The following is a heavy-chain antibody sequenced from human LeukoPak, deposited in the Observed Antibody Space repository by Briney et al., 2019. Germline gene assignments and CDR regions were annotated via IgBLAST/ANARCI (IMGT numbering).Heavy chain of an antibody. Sequence: PSETLSLTCTVSGGSISSYYWSWIRQPPGKGLEWIGYIYTSGSTNYNPSLKSRVTISVDTSKNQFSLKLSSVTAADTAFYYCARSAYDYVWGTLGYWGQGTLVTVSS. CDR1: GGSISSYY. V-gene: IGHV4-4*09. D-gene: IGHD3-16*01. CDR3: ARSAYDYVWGTLGY. CDR2: IYTSGST. J-gene: IGHJ4*02.